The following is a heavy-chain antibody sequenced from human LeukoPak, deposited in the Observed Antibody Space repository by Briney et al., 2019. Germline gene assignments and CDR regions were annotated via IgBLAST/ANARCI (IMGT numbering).Heavy chain of an antibody. J-gene: IGHJ4*02. CDR3: AKCARVDWLPIDH. D-gene: IGHD3-9*01. CDR1: GFTFSSYA. Sequence: GGSLRLSCAASGFTFSSYAMSWVRQAPGKGLEWVSAISGSGGSTYCADSVKGRLTISRDNSKNTLYLQMNNLRAEDTAVYYCAKCARVDWLPIDHWGQGTLVTGSS. V-gene: IGHV3-23*01. CDR2: ISGSGGST.